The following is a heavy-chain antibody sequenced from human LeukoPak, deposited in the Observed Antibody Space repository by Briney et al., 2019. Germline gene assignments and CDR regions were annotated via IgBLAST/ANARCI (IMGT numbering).Heavy chain of an antibody. Sequence: GASVKVSCKPSGYTFTSYSIGWVRQAPGQGLEWMGWISGYNGNTNYAHDLQGRVTMTIDTATTTAYMELRSLRSDDTAVYYCARGGEIEYCGGGSCLPMDYWGQGTLVTVSS. J-gene: IGHJ4*02. CDR3: ARGGEIEYCGGGSCLPMDY. CDR1: GYTFTSYS. CDR2: ISGYNGNT. D-gene: IGHD2-15*01. V-gene: IGHV1-18*01.